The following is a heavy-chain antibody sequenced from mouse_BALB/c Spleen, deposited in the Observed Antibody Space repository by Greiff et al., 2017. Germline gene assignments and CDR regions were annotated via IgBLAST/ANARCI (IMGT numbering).Heavy chain of an antibody. CDR3: ARSGGNYVLDY. CDR1: GYTFTSYW. Sequence: VQLQQSGAELARPGASVKLSCKASGYTFTSYWMQWVKQRPGQGLEWIGAIYPGDGDTRYTQKFKGKATLTADKSSSTAYMQLSSLASEDSAVYYCARSGGNYVLDYWGQGTSVTVSS. J-gene: IGHJ4*01. V-gene: IGHV1-87*01. CDR2: IYPGDGDT. D-gene: IGHD2-1*01.